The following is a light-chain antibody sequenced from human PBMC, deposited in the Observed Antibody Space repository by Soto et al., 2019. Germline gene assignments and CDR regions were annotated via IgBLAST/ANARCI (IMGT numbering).Light chain of an antibody. Sequence: QSALTQPPSVSGAPGQRVTISCSGSSTNIRAGYAVHWYQKLPETAPKVLIHGNTNRPSGVPDRFSGSTSGTSASLAITGLQAEDEADYYCQSYDNSLSGYVFGTGTKLTVL. CDR1: STNIRAGYA. V-gene: IGLV1-40*01. CDR3: QSYDNSLSGYV. J-gene: IGLJ1*01. CDR2: GNT.